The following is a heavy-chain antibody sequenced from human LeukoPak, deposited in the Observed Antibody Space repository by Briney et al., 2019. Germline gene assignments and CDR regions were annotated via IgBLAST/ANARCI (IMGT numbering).Heavy chain of an antibody. CDR1: GGSISSGGYY. CDR3: ARERYSSGWYYNWFDP. V-gene: IGHV4-31*03. Sequence: PSQTLSLTCIVSGGSISSGGYYWSWIRQHPGKGLEWIGYIYYSGSTYYNPSLKSRVTISVDTSKNQFSLKLSSVTAADTAVYYCARERYSSGWYYNWFDPWGQGTLVTVSS. D-gene: IGHD6-19*01. CDR2: IYYSGST. J-gene: IGHJ5*02.